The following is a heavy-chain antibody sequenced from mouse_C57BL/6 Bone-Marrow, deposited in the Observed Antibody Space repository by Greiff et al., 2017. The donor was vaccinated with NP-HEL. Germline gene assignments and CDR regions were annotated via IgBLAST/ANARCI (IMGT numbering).Heavy chain of an antibody. Sequence: QVQLQQSGAELVMPGASVKLSCKASGYTFTSYWMNWVKQRPGQGLEWIGEIDTSDSYTNYNQKFKGKSTLTVDKSSSTAYMQLSSLTSEYSAVYYCARGPTPFAHWGQGTLVTVSA. D-gene: IGHD6-1*01. CDR3: ARGPTPFAH. V-gene: IGHV1-69*01. J-gene: IGHJ3*01. CDR2: IDTSDSYT. CDR1: GYTFTSYW.